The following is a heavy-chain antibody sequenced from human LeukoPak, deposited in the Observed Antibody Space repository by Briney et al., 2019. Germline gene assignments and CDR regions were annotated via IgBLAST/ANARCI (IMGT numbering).Heavy chain of an antibody. CDR3: ARGLPIISMLRGVKPSVMFDS. CDR1: GGSISNGDYY. CDR2: IYYSGSS. Sequence: SQTLSLTCTVSGGSISNGDYYWSWIRQHPGKGLEWIGYIYYSGSSYYNPSLKSRLTISIDTSKNQFALRLSSVTAADTAVYYCARGLPIISMLRGVKPSVMFDSWGQGTLVTVSS. J-gene: IGHJ5*01. D-gene: IGHD3-10*01. V-gene: IGHV4-31*03.